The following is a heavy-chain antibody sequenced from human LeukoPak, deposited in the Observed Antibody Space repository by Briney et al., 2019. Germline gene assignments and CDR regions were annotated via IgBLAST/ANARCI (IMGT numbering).Heavy chain of an antibody. Sequence: TGGSLRLSCAASGFTFSTYSMNWVRQAPGKGLEWVSSISSSSSYIYYADSVKGRFTISRDNAKNSLYLQMNSLRAEDTAAYYCARAPYCSSTSCSNGYWGQGTLVTVSS. J-gene: IGHJ4*02. V-gene: IGHV3-21*01. CDR3: ARAPYCSSTSCSNGY. D-gene: IGHD2-2*01. CDR1: GFTFSTYS. CDR2: ISSSSSYI.